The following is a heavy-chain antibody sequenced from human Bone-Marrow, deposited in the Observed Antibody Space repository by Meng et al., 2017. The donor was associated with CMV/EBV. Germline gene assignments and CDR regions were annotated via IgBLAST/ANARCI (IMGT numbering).Heavy chain of an antibody. V-gene: IGHV4-34*01. D-gene: IGHD2-2*01. CDR2: INHSGST. Sequence: SETLSLTCAVYGGSFSGYYWSWIRQPPGKGLEWIGEINHSGSTNYNPSLKSRVTISVDTSKNQCSLKLSSVTAADTAVYYCARARLRKYQLLNEYFQHCGQGTLVTVSS. J-gene: IGHJ1*01. CDR3: ARARLRKYQLLNEYFQH. CDR1: GGSFSGYY.